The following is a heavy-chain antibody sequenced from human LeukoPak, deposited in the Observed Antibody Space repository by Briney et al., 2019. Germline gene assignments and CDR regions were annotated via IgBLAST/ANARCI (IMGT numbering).Heavy chain of an antibody. CDR1: GGTFSSYA. D-gene: IGHD5-18*01. V-gene: IGHV1-69*05. J-gene: IGHJ4*02. CDR3: ARVPNTAMVFDY. Sequence: ASVKVSCKASGGTFSSYAISWVRQAPGQGLEWMGRIIPIFGTANYAQKFQGRVTITTDGSTSTAYMELSSLRSEDTAVYYCARVPNTAMVFDYWGQGTLVTVSS. CDR2: IIPIFGTA.